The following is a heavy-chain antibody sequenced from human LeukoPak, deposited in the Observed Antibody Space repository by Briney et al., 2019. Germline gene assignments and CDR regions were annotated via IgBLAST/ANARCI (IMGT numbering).Heavy chain of an antibody. Sequence: VASVKVSCKASGGTFSSYAISWVRQAPGQGLEWMGGIIPIFGTANYAQKFQGRVTITADESTSTAYMELSSLRSEDTAVYYCARAPHYGMDVWGQGTTVTVSS. CDR3: ARAPHYGMDV. CDR1: GGTFSSYA. V-gene: IGHV1-69*13. CDR2: IIPIFGTA. J-gene: IGHJ6*02.